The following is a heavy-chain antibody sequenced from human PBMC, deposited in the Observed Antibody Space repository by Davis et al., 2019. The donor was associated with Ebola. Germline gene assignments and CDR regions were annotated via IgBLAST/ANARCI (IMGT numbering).Heavy chain of an antibody. CDR2: INHSGST. V-gene: IGHV4-34*01. CDR3: ARDEVTLTVSTHWYYGMDV. D-gene: IGHD4-11*01. CDR1: GGSFSGYY. J-gene: IGHJ6*02. Sequence: SETLSLTCAVYGGSFSGYYWSWIRQPPGKGLEWIGEINHSGSTNYNPSLKSRVTISVDTSKNQFSLKLSSVTAADTAVYYCARDEVTLTVSTHWYYGMDVWGQGTTVTVSS.